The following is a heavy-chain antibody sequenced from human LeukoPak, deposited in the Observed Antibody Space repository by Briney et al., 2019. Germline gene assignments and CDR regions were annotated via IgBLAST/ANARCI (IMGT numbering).Heavy chain of an antibody. CDR3: ARTRARSPYYYYYMDV. Sequence: PSETLSLTCTVSGGSISSSSYYWGWIRQPPGKGLEWIGSIYYSGSTYYHPSLKSRVTISVDTSKNQFSLKLSSVTAADTAVYYCARTRARSPYYYYYMDVWGKGTTVTVSS. CDR2: IYYSGST. CDR1: GGSISSSSYY. V-gene: IGHV4-39*01. D-gene: IGHD2-15*01. J-gene: IGHJ6*03.